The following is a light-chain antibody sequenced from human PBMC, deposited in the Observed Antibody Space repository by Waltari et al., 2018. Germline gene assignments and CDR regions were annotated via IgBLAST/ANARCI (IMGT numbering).Light chain of an antibody. CDR3: QQSYRTPPLT. CDR2: ATS. CDR1: QSISGY. Sequence: DIQMNPSPSSLSASVGDRVTITRRASQSISGYLNWYQQKPGKAPKVLIYATSSLQSGVPSRFSGSGSGTDFTLTITSLQPEDFATYYCQQSYRTPPLTFGGGTKVEIK. V-gene: IGKV1-39*01. J-gene: IGKJ4*01.